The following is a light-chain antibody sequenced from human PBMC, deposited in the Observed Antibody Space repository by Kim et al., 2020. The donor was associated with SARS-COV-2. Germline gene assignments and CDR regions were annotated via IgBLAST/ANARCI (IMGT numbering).Light chain of an antibody. CDR2: KIA. Sequence: GQSAAISCRSSESLVRRNGNTYLSWIQLRPGQSPRRLIYKIADRDSGVPDRVGGSGAGTYFTLRISRVQAEDVGVYYCMQGVYPFTSGQGTKLEI. V-gene: IGKV2-30*02. CDR3: MQGVYPFT. CDR1: ESLVRRNGNTY. J-gene: IGKJ2*01.